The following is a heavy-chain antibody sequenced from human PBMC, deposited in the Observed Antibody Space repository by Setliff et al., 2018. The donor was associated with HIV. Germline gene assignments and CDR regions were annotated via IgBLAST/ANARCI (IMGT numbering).Heavy chain of an antibody. D-gene: IGHD3-10*01. V-gene: IGHV4-59*01. CDR1: GGSISTYY. CDR2: IYYTGST. CDR3: ARPALGIGGGSRFDN. Sequence: SETLSLTCTVSGGSISTYYWSWIRQPPGKGLEWIGYIYYTGSTSYNPSLKSRVLISVDTSKNQFSLKMSSVTAADTAVYYCARPALGIGGGSRFDNWGQGTRVTVSS. J-gene: IGHJ4*02.